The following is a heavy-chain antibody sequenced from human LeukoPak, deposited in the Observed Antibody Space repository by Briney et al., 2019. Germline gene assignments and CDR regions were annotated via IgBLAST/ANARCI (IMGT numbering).Heavy chain of an antibody. Sequence: PGGSLRLSCAVSGITLSNSGMSWVRQAPGKGLEWGAGISDRGGSTNNPDSVKGQLTISRDNPKTALYPQRNSLRGEETAVYFCAKRGVVIRVILVGFHKEAYYFDSWRQGALVTVSS. CDR3: AKRGVVIRVILVGFHKEAYYFDS. J-gene: IGHJ4*02. V-gene: IGHV3-23*01. CDR2: ISDRGGST. CDR1: GITLSNSG. D-gene: IGHD3-22*01.